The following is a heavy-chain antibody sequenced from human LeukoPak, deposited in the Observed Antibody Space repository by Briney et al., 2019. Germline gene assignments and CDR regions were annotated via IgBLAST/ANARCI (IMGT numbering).Heavy chain of an antibody. CDR3: ARDYYDSSASINWFDL. Sequence: SGTLSLTCTVSGGSISRSSYFWGWIRQPPGKGLEWIGTIYYSGTTYYNPSLKSRVTISVDTSKNQFSLKLSSVTAADTAVYYCARDYYDSSASINWFDLWGQGTLVTVSS. V-gene: IGHV4-39*07. CDR2: IYYSGTT. D-gene: IGHD3-22*01. J-gene: IGHJ5*02. CDR1: GGSISRSSYF.